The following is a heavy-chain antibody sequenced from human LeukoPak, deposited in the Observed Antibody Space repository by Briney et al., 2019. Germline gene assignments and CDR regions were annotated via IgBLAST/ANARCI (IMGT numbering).Heavy chain of an antibody. J-gene: IGHJ3*02. V-gene: IGHV1-69*02. CDR2: IIPILGIA. Sequence: ASVKVSCKASGGTFSSYTISWVRLAPGQGLEWMGRIIPILGIANYARKFQGRVTITADKSTSTAYMELSSLRSEDTAVYYCARLHHADFHCSSTSCYSDAFDIWGQGTMVTVSS. CDR1: GGTFSSYT. CDR3: ARLHHADFHCSSTSCYSDAFDI. D-gene: IGHD2-2*01.